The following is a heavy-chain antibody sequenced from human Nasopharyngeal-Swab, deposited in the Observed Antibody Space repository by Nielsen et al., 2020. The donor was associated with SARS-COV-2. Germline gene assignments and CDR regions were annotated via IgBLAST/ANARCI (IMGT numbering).Heavy chain of an antibody. D-gene: IGHD1-1*01. Sequence: ASVKVSCKASGYTFTSNVLNWVRQAPGQGPEYIGWISTKTGAPTYAQAFTGRFVISLDTSVSTTYLQISSLKADDTAVYYCARENQEYANIWIDYWGQGPQVTV. CDR2: ISTKTGAP. CDR1: GYTFTSNV. CDR3: ARENQEYANIWIDY. J-gene: IGHJ4*02. V-gene: IGHV7-4-1*02.